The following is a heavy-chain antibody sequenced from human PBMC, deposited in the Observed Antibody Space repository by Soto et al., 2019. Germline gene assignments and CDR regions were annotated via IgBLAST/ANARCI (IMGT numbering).Heavy chain of an antibody. V-gene: IGHV1-69*01. Sequence: QVQLVQSGAEVKKPGSSVKVSCKASGGTFSSYAISWVRQAPGQVLEWMGGIIPIFGTANYAQKFQGRVTITADESTSTAYMELSSLRSEDTAVYYCARDLMVYASYYYVMDVWGQGTTVTVSS. J-gene: IGHJ6*02. D-gene: IGHD2-8*01. CDR2: IIPIFGTA. CDR1: GGTFSSYA. CDR3: ARDLMVYASYYYVMDV.